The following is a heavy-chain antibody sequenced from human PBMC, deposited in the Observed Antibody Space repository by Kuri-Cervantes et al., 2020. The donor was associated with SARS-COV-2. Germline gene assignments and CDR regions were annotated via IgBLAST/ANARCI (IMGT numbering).Heavy chain of an antibody. J-gene: IGHJ3*02. Sequence: SCTVSGGSISSGGYYWSWIRQHPGKGLEWIGYIYYSGSTYYNPSLKSRVTISVDTSKNQFSLKLSSVTAADTAVYYCARGPSFDAFDIWGQGTMVTVSS. CDR1: GGSISSGGYY. CDR3: ARGPSFDAFDI. V-gene: IGHV4-31*02. CDR2: IYYSGST.